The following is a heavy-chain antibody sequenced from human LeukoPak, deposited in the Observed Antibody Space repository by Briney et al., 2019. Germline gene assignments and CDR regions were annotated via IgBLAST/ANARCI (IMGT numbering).Heavy chain of an antibody. D-gene: IGHD6-19*01. CDR2: IIGSGGRT. Sequence: PGGSLRLSCAASGFTFSNYAMSWVRQAPGKGLEWVSIIIGSGGRTHYADSVKGRFTISRDNSENTLYLQMNSLRADDTAVYYCARNPGYDRGWYYFDYWGREPWSPSPQ. J-gene: IGHJ4*02. CDR3: ARNPGYDRGWYYFDY. V-gene: IGHV3-23*01. CDR1: GFTFSNYA.